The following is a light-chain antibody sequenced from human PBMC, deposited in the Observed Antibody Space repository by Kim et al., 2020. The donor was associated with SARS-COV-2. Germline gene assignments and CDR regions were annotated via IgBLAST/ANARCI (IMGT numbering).Light chain of an antibody. CDR2: TNN. J-gene: IGLJ3*02. V-gene: IGLV1-40*01. Sequence: QRVTIACTGGSSNIGAGYDVHWYQQLPGTAPKLLIYTNNYPPSGVPDRFSGSKSGTSASLAITGLQAEDEADYFCHSFDSSLSGCVFGGGTQLTVL. CDR1: SSNIGAGYD. CDR3: HSFDSSLSGCV.